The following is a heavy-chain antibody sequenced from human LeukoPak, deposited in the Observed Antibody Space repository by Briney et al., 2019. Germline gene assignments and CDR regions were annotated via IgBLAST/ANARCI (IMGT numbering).Heavy chain of an antibody. Sequence: GGSLRLSCAASGFTFSSYARSWVRQAPGKGLEWVSAISGSGGSTYYADSVKGRFTISRDNSKNTLYLQMNSLRAEDTAVYYCAKENGSGWYQAPIDYWGQGTLVTVSS. V-gene: IGHV3-23*01. CDR2: ISGSGGST. CDR1: GFTFSSYA. J-gene: IGHJ4*02. D-gene: IGHD6-19*01. CDR3: AKENGSGWYQAPIDY.